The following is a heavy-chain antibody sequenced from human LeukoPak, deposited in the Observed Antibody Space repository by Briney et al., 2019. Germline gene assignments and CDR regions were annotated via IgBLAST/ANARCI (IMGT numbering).Heavy chain of an antibody. D-gene: IGHD6-19*01. J-gene: IGHJ1*01. CDR2: INTKNGGT. V-gene: IGHV1-2*02. CDR3: ARALGRGAIAVAGTEYFQY. CDR1: GYTFTGFY. Sequence: GASVKVSCKASGYTFTGFYIHWVRQAPGQGPEWMGWINTKNGGTNYAQNFQGRVTMTTDTSINTAYMELSWLRSDDTAVYCCARALGRGAIAVAGTEYFQYWGQGTLVTVSS.